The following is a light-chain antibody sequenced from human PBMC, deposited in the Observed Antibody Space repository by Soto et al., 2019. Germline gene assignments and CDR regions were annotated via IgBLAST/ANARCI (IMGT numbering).Light chain of an antibody. CDR3: LSTDKTGTYYV. CDR1: ALSNKF. CDR2: KDT. J-gene: IGLJ1*01. Sequence: SYELTQPPSVSVLPGQTAKITCSGDALSNKFVYWYQQRPGQAPRVVIYKDTERPSGIPERFSGSTSGTTLTLTIRGARAEDEADYYCLSTDKTGTYYVFGSGTKVTVL. V-gene: IGLV3-25*02.